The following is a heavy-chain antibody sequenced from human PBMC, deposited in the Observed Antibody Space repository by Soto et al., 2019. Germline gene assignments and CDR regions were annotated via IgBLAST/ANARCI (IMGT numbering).Heavy chain of an antibody. J-gene: IGHJ6*02. Sequence: QVQLVESGAEVQKPGASVKVSCKASGYTFTDYGISWVRQAPGQGLEWMGWISGYNGNTKYAQKFQGRVTMTTDTPTNTAYMELRSLRSDDTAVYYCARDREYYYDSSGNYYYHDGLDVWGQGTTVTVS. V-gene: IGHV1-18*04. CDR3: ARDREYYYDSSGNYYYHDGLDV. CDR2: ISGYNGNT. CDR1: GYTFTDYG. D-gene: IGHD3-22*01.